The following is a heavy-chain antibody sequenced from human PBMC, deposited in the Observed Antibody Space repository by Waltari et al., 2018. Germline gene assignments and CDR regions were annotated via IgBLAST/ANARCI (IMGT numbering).Heavy chain of an antibody. D-gene: IGHD3-10*01. J-gene: IGHJ4*02. CDR3: ARGHRGSRPL. V-gene: IGHV3-53*01. CDR1: VFPVSSDS. Sequence: EVRLVESGGDLVQPGGSLRLSCAASVFPVSSDSMNWLRQAPGKGLEWVSVIYSGGSANYTDSVKGRFIVSRDNSRNTLYLQMNGLRADDTAIYYCARGHRGSRPLWGQGTLVTVSS. CDR2: IYSGGSA.